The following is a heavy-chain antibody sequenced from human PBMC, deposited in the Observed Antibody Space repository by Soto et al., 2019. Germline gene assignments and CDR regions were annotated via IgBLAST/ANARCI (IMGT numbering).Heavy chain of an antibody. D-gene: IGHD4-17*01. CDR1: GFTFSSYW. CDR3: AVTVTAYYYYYGMDV. Sequence: EVQLVESGGGLVQPGGSLRLSCAASGFTFSSYWMHWVRQAPGKGLVWVSRINSDGSSTSYADSVKGRFTISRDNAKNTLYLQMNSLRPEDTAVYYCAVTVTAYYYYYGMDVWGQGTTVTVSS. CDR2: INSDGSST. V-gene: IGHV3-74*01. J-gene: IGHJ6*02.